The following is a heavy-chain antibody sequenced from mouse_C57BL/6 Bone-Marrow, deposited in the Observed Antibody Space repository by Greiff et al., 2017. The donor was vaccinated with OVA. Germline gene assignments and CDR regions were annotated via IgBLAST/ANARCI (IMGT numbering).Heavy chain of an antibody. CDR1: GYTFTSYW. V-gene: IGHV1-50*01. Sequence: VQLQQPGAELVKPGASVKLSCKASGYTFTSYWMQWVKQRPGQGLEWIGEIDPSDSYTNYNQKFKGKATLTVDTSSSTAYMQLSSLTSEDSAVDYFARKAQLSHPFAYWGQGTLVTVSA. D-gene: IGHD3-2*02. J-gene: IGHJ3*01. CDR3: ARKAQLSHPFAY. CDR2: IDPSDSYT.